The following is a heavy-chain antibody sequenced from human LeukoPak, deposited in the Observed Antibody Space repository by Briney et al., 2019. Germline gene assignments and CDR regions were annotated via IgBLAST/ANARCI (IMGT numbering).Heavy chain of an antibody. CDR3: ARVAKTYYYDSSGYYGPDAFDI. CDR1: GGSFSGYY. CDR2: IYYSGST. D-gene: IGHD3-22*01. Sequence: SETLSLTCAVYGGSFSGYYWSWIRQPPGKGLEWIGYIYYSGSTYYNPSLKSRVTISVDTSKNQFSLKLSSVTAADTAVYYCARVAKTYYYDSSGYYGPDAFDIWGQGTMVTVSS. V-gene: IGHV4-30-4*08. J-gene: IGHJ3*02.